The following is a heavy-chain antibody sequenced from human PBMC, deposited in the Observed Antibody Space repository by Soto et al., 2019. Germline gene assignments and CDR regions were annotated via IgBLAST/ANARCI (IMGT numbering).Heavy chain of an antibody. D-gene: IGHD6-13*01. Sequence: GGSLRLSCAASGFTFSSYAMHWVRQAPGKGLEWVAVISYDGSNKYYADSVKGRFTISRDNSKNTLYLQMSSLRAEDTAVYYCARAAAAASNWFDPWGQGTLVTVSS. CDR1: GFTFSSYA. V-gene: IGHV3-30-3*01. CDR3: ARAAAAASNWFDP. CDR2: ISYDGSNK. J-gene: IGHJ5*02.